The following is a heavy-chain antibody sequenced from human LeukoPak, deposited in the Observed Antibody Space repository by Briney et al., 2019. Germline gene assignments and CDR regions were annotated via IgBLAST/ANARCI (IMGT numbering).Heavy chain of an antibody. CDR2: ISGSGRST. V-gene: IGHV3-23*01. D-gene: IGHD3-22*01. Sequence: GGSLRLSCAVSGITLSNYGMSWVRQAPVKGLEWVAGISGSGRSTNYADSVKGRFSISRDNPKNTLYLQMNSLRAEDTAVYFCAKRGVVIRVILVGFHKEAYYFDSWGQGALVTVSS. CDR1: GITLSNYG. J-gene: IGHJ4*02. CDR3: AKRGVVIRVILVGFHKEAYYFDS.